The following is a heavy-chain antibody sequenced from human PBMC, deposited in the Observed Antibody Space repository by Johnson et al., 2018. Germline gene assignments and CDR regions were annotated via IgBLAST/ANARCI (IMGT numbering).Heavy chain of an antibody. Sequence: QVQLVQSGGGVVQPGRSLRLSCVASGFIFSSHGMHWVRQAPGKGPEWVAVIWYGGSKKYFSDSVKGRFTIARDNSKNTLYLQMSSLRAEDTAVYDCGRHGVKPVAGALDLWGQGTMVTVAS. CDR2: IWYGGSKK. J-gene: IGHJ3*01. D-gene: IGHD6-19*01. V-gene: IGHV3-33*01. CDR3: GRHGVKPVAGALDL. CDR1: GFIFSSHG.